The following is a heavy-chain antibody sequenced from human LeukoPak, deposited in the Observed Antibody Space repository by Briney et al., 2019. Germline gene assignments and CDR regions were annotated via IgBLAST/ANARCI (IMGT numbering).Heavy chain of an antibody. D-gene: IGHD1-26*01. CDR1: GFTFSTYA. J-gene: IGHJ4*02. V-gene: IGHV3-23*01. Sequence: GGSLRLSCAASGFTFSTYAMSWVRQAPGKGLEWVSTISGSGGSTYYADSVKGRFTISRDNAKNSLYLQMNSLRAEDTAVYYCARDTPLGELPGVSDYWGQGTLVTVSS. CDR3: ARDTPLGELPGVSDY. CDR2: ISGSGGST.